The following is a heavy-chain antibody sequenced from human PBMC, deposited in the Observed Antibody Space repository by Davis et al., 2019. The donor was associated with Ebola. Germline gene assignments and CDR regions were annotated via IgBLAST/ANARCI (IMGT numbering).Heavy chain of an antibody. D-gene: IGHD3-3*01. V-gene: IGHV1-8*01. Sequence: AASVTVSCKASVYTFTSYDINWVRQATGQGLEWMGWMNPNSGNTGYAQKFQGRVTMTRNTSISTAYMELSSLRSEDTAVYYCARGRFLEWLFAGGYWGQGTLVTVPS. J-gene: IGHJ4*02. CDR1: VYTFTSYD. CDR2: MNPNSGNT. CDR3: ARGRFLEWLFAGGY.